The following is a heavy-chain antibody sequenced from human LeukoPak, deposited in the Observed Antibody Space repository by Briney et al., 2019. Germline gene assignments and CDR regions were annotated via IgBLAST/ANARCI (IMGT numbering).Heavy chain of an antibody. Sequence: SVKVSCKASGGTFSSYAISWVRQAPGQGLEWMGGIIPIFGTANYAQKFQGRVTITADKSTSTAYMELSSLRSEDTAVYYCARDEVGGQDGYNHPGLDYWGQGTLVTVSS. D-gene: IGHD5-24*01. CDR1: GGTFSSYA. CDR2: IIPIFGTA. V-gene: IGHV1-69*06. J-gene: IGHJ4*02. CDR3: ARDEVGGQDGYNHPGLDY.